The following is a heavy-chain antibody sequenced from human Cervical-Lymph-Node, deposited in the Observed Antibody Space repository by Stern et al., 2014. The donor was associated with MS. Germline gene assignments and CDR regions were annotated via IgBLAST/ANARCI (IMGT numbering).Heavy chain of an antibody. CDR1: GYTFTSFD. Sequence: QVQLVQSGAGVKKPGASVKVSCTASGYTFTSFDMNWVRQAPGKGMEWMGWMNPNSGNTGYAQKFQGRVTMTRNTSISTAYMELSSLRSEDTAVYYCARGGITMTQHDYWGQGTLVTVSS. CDR2: MNPNSGNT. J-gene: IGHJ4*02. D-gene: IGHD3-22*01. CDR3: ARGGITMTQHDY. V-gene: IGHV1-8*01.